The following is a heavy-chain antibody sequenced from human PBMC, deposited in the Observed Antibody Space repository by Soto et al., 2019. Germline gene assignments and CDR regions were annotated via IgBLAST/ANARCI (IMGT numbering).Heavy chain of an antibody. CDR1: GGSFRGYY. CDR2: INHSGST. D-gene: IGHD3-22*01. J-gene: IGHJ6*02. Sequence: SETLSLTCAVYGGSFRGYYWSWIRQPPGKGLEWIGEINHSGSTNYNPSLKSRVTISVDTSKNQFSLKLSSVTAADTAVYYCARAPHTYYYDSRAYYYGMDVWGQGTTVTVT. CDR3: ARAPHTYYYDSRAYYYGMDV. V-gene: IGHV4-34*01.